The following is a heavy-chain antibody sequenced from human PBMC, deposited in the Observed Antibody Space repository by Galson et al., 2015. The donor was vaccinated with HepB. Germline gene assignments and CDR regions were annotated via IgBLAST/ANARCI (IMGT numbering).Heavy chain of an antibody. V-gene: IGHV3-30*04. CDR1: RFTFSSYA. D-gene: IGHD3-10*01. CDR2: ISYTGSTK. CDR3: AREYGSGSFYYGMDV. Sequence: SLRLSCAASRFTFSSYAMHWVRQAPGKGLEWVALISYTGSTKYYADSVKGRFTISRDNSKNTPYLQMNSLRAEDTAVYYCAREYGSGSFYYGMDVWGQGTTVTVSS. J-gene: IGHJ6*02.